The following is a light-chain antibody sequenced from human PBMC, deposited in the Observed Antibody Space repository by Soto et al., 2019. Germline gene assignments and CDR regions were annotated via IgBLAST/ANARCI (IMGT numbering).Light chain of an antibody. J-gene: IGKJ4*02. Sequence: EIVLTQSPDTLSLSPGERATLSCRASQSVRSNYLAWYQQKPGQAPRFLIYDASSMDTGIPDRFSGSGSGTDFTLTISRLEPEDFAVYYCQQYGSSPLTFGGGTKVEIK. CDR3: QQYGSSPLT. CDR1: QSVRSNY. CDR2: DAS. V-gene: IGKV3-20*01.